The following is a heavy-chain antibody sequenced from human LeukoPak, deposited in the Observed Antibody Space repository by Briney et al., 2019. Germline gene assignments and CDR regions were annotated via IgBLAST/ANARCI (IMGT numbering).Heavy chain of an antibody. Sequence: SETLSLTCAVYGGSFSGHYWIWIRQPPGTGLELIGEINHSGSTNYSPSLKSRVTISVDTSKNQFSLKLSSVTAADTAVYYCARGIVTTAVAGTFGYWGQGTLVTV. V-gene: IGHV4-34*01. J-gene: IGHJ4*02. CDR2: INHSGST. D-gene: IGHD6-19*01. CDR1: GGSFSGHY. CDR3: ARGIVTTAVAGTFGY.